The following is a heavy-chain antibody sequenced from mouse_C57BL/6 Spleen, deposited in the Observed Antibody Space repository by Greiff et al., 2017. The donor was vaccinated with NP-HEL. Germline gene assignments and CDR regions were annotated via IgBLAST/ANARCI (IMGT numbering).Heavy chain of an antibody. CDR1: GYTFTDYY. Sequence: VQLKQSGPELVKPGASVKISCKASGYTFTDYYMNWVKQSHGKSLEWIGDINPNNGGTSYNQKFKGKATLTVDKSSSTAYMELRSLTSEDSAVYYCAGGSGFAYWGQGTLVTVSA. D-gene: IGHD3-1*01. J-gene: IGHJ3*01. CDR2: INPNNGGT. CDR3: AGGSGFAY. V-gene: IGHV1-26*01.